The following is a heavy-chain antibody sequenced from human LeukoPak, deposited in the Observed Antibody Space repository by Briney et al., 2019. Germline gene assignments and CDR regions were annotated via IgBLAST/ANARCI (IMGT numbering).Heavy chain of an antibody. D-gene: IGHD6-19*01. V-gene: IGHV1-24*01. CDR1: GYTLTELS. Sequence: GASVKVSCKVSGYTLTELSMHWVRQAPGKGLEWMGGFDPEGGETIYAQKFQGRVTMTEDTSTDTAYMELSSLRSEDTAVYYCATVYSSGWTRQYYFDYWGQGTLVTVSS. J-gene: IGHJ4*02. CDR3: ATVYSSGWTRQYYFDY. CDR2: FDPEGGET.